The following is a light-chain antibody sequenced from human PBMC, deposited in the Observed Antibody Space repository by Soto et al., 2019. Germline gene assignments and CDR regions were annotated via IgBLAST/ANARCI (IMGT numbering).Light chain of an antibody. Sequence: EMVMTQSPGTLSMSPGERATLSCRASQTVSSRYLAWYHQKPGQAPRLLIYGASTRATGIPSRFSGSGSGTDFTLTISSLQPEDVATYYCQKYNSAPSLTFGGGTKVDI. V-gene: IGKV3D-15*01. CDR2: GAS. CDR3: QKYNSAPSLT. J-gene: IGKJ4*01. CDR1: QTVSSRY.